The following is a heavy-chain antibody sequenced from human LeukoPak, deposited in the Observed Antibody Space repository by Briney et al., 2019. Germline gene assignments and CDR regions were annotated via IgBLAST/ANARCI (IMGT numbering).Heavy chain of an antibody. D-gene: IGHD6-6*01. CDR2: IIPIFGTA. Sequence: ASVKVSCKASGYTFTSYGISWVRQAPGQGFEWMGGIIPIFGTANYAQKFQGRVTITADESTSTAYMELSSLRSEDTAVYYCASPGSIAARDDAFDIWGQGTMVTVSS. CDR1: GYTFTSYG. V-gene: IGHV1-69*13. J-gene: IGHJ3*02. CDR3: ASPGSIAARDDAFDI.